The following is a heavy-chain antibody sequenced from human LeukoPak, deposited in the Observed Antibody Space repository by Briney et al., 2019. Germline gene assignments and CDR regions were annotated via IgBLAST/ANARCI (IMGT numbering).Heavy chain of an antibody. V-gene: IGHV4-4*02. CDR1: GASISSSDW. CDR2: IYYSGST. Sequence: SETLSFTCAVSGASISSSDWWNWVRQPPGRGLEWIGYIYYSGSTNYNPSLKSRVTISVDTSKNQFSLKLSSVIAADTAVYYCARGFWQQLTVATPHTYYYMDVWGKGTTVTVSS. CDR3: ARGFWQQLTVATPHTYYYMDV. J-gene: IGHJ6*03. D-gene: IGHD6-13*01.